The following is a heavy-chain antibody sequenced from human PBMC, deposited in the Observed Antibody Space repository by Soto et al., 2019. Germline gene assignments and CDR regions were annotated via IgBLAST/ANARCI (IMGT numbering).Heavy chain of an antibody. CDR1: EFSISSYA. Sequence: GGSLRLSCSASEFSISSYAMHWIRQAPGKGLEWVAVISFDGNIIQYADSVKGRFIISRDNIKNTLYLQMNSLRGEDTAVYSYAGTFDTITYYFDYWGQGNQVTV. CDR2: ISFDGNII. D-gene: IGHD3-9*01. CDR3: AGTFDTITYYFDY. V-gene: IGHV3-30-3*01. J-gene: IGHJ4*02.